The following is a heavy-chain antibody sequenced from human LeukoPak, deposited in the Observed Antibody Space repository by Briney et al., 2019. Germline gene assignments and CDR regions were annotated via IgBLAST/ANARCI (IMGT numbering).Heavy chain of an antibody. CDR2: IKSKTNGGTT. D-gene: IGHD4-23*01. V-gene: IGHV3-15*01. CDR1: GLTFSNAW. Sequence: GGSLRLSCAASGLTFSNAWMNWVRQAPGKGLEWVALIKSKTNGGTTDYAAPVKGRFTISRDNSKNTVYLQMNSLRAEDTAVYYCATFSYAGNAGGSVGPWGQGTLVTVSS. J-gene: IGHJ5*02. CDR3: ATFSYAGNAGGSVGP.